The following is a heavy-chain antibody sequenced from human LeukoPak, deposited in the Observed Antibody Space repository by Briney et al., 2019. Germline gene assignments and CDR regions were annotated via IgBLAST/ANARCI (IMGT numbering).Heavy chain of an antibody. J-gene: IGHJ6*03. D-gene: IGHD7-27*01. CDR1: GGSIRSTSYY. CDR2: IYYSGST. V-gene: IGHV4-39*07. CDR3: ARAWGDYYYYMAV. Sequence: SETLSLTCTVSGGSIRSTSYYWGWIRQPPGRGLEWIGSIYYSGSTYYNSSLESRVTISLDTSKNQFSLKLISVTAADTAVYYCARAWGDYYYYMAVWGKGTTVTVSS.